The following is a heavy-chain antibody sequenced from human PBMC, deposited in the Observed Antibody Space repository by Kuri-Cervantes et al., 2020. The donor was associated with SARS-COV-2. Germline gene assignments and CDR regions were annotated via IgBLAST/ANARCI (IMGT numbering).Heavy chain of an antibody. CDR1: GFTFSSYA. V-gene: IGHV3-30-3*01. CDR3: ARDWGIDY. D-gene: IGHD3-16*01. J-gene: IGHJ4*02. Sequence: LSLTCAASGFTFSSYAMHWVRQAPGKGLEWVAVISYDGSNKYYADSVKGRFTISRDNAKNTLYLQMNSLRAEDTAVYYCARDWGIDYWGQGTLVTVSS. CDR2: ISYDGSNK.